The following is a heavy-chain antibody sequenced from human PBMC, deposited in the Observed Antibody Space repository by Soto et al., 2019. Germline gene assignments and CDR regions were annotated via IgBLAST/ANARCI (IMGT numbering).Heavy chain of an antibody. CDR1: GFSLSNARMG. CDR3: ARIRPEYSSSSPYFDY. D-gene: IGHD6-6*01. Sequence: SGPTLVNPTETLTLTCTVSGFSLSNARMGVSWIRQPPGKALEWLAHIFSNDEKSYSTSLKSRLTISKDTSKSQVVLTMTNMDPVDTATYYCARIRPEYSSSSPYFDYWGQGTLVTVSS. V-gene: IGHV2-26*01. J-gene: IGHJ4*02. CDR2: IFSNDEK.